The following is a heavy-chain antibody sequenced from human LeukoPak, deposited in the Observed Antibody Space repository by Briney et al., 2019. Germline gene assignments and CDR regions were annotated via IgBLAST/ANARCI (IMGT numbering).Heavy chain of an antibody. Sequence: PSETLSLTCTVSGGSISRSSYHWGWIRQPPGEALEWIGSVYYSGVTYYNPSLKSRVTISVDTSKNQFSLKLTSVTAADTAVYYCAKMVRDPSDYWGQGTLVTVSS. CDR3: AKMVRDPSDY. CDR2: VYYSGVT. CDR1: GGSISRSSYH. D-gene: IGHD3-10*01. J-gene: IGHJ4*02. V-gene: IGHV4-39*07.